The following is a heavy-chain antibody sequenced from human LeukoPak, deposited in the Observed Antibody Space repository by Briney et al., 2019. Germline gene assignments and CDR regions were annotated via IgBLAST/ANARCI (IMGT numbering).Heavy chain of an antibody. Sequence: GASVKVSCKSSGYTLTGYYLHWVRQAPGQGFAWMGWINPSDGGTNYAPKFQGRVTMTRDTSISTAFMDLSRLTSDDTAVYFCARSDKCTTCSIDYWGQGTLVIVSS. J-gene: IGHJ4*02. CDR2: INPSDGGT. CDR3: ARSDKCTTCSIDY. V-gene: IGHV1-2*02. CDR1: GYTLTGYY. D-gene: IGHD2-2*01.